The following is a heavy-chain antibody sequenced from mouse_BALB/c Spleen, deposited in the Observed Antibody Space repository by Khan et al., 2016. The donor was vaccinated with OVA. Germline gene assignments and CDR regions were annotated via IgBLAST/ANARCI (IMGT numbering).Heavy chain of an antibody. J-gene: IGHJ4*01. D-gene: IGHD6-1*01. CDR1: GFSLTDFA. V-gene: IGHV2-6-5*01. CDR2: IWAGGSN. CDR3: AKEPPDYGMDY. Sequence: QVQLKESGPGLVAPSQSLYITCTVSGFSLTDFAVSWIRQPPGQGLEWLGVIWAGGSNYYNSVLKSRLSISKANSTSQVFLQVISLQTDETAMYFCAKEPPDYGMDYWGQGTSVTVSS.